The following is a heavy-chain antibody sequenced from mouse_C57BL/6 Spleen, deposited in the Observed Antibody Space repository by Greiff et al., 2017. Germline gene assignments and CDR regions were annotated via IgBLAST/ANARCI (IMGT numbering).Heavy chain of an antibody. CDR3: TTGYGNYVWVD. V-gene: IGHV1-5*01. D-gene: IGHD2-1*01. Sequence: VQLQQSGTVLARPGASVKMSCKTSGYTFTSYWMHWVKQRPGQGLEWIGAIYPGNSDTSYNQKFKGKAKLTAATSASTAYMELSSLTNEDSAVYYCTTGYGNYVWVDWGQGTTLTVSS. CDR1: GYTFTSYW. J-gene: IGHJ2*01. CDR2: IYPGNSDT.